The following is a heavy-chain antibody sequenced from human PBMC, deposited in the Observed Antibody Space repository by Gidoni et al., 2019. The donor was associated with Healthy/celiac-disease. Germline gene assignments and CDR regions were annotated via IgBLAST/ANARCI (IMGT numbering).Heavy chain of an antibody. D-gene: IGHD3-22*01. CDR2: ISYDGSNK. Sequence: QLQLVESGGGVVQPGRSLRLSCAASGFNLSSYGMHWVRQAPGKGLEWVAVISYDGSNKYYADSVKCRFTISRDNSKNTLYLQMSSLRAEDTAVYYCAKAHYFYDSSGEGFDYWGQGTLVTVSS. V-gene: IGHV3-30*18. CDR3: AKAHYFYDSSGEGFDY. J-gene: IGHJ4*02. CDR1: GFNLSSYG.